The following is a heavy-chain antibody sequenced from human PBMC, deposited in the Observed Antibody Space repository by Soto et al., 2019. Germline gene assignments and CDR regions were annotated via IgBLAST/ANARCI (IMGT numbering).Heavy chain of an antibody. CDR2: INPSGGST. D-gene: IGHD2-15*01. J-gene: IGHJ6*02. CDR1: GYTFTSYY. Sequence: ASVKGSCKASGYTFTSYYMHWVRQAPGQGLEWMGIINPSGGSTTYAQKFQGRVTMTRDTSTSTVYMELSSLKSEDTAVYYCARAASAPYCSGGSCYGHYYYGMDVWGQGTTVIGS. CDR3: ARAASAPYCSGGSCYGHYYYGMDV. V-gene: IGHV1-46*01.